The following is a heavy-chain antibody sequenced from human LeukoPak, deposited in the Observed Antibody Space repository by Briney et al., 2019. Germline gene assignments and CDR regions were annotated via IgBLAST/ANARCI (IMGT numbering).Heavy chain of an antibody. CDR1: GGSISSGSYF. J-gene: IGHJ4*02. CDR3: AREGYTSSWYSGYYYFDY. CDR2: INTSGST. D-gene: IGHD6-13*01. Sequence: SETLSLTCTVSGGSISSGSYFWTWIRQPAGKGPEWIGRINTSGSTNYNPSLKSRVTISVDTSKNQFSLKLSSVTAADTAVFYCAREGYTSSWYSGYYYFDYRGQGTLVTVSS. V-gene: IGHV4-61*02.